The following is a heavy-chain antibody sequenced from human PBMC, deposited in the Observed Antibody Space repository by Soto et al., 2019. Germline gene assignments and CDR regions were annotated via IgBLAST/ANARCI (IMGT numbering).Heavy chain of an antibody. V-gene: IGHV4-31*03. Sequence: TLSLTSTVSAGSIGGGGCYWSLIRQHPGKGLEWIGYIYYSGSTYYNPSLKSRVTISVDTSKNQFSLKLSSVTAADTAVYYCARASLEWLLLSYFDYWGQGTLVTGSS. CDR2: IYYSGST. J-gene: IGHJ4*02. CDR3: ARASLEWLLLSYFDY. D-gene: IGHD3-3*01. CDR1: AGSIGGGGCY.